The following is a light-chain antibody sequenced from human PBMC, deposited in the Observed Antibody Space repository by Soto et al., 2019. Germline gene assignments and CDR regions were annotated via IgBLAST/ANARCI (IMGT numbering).Light chain of an antibody. CDR2: EVT. Sequence: QSALTQPPSASGSPGQSVTISCTGTSSDVAGSDYVSWYQQHPGKAPKLIIYEVTKRPAGVPDRFSGSKSGTTASLTVSGLQADDESYYYCSSFARADKPHVLFGGGTKVTVL. V-gene: IGLV2-8*01. J-gene: IGLJ2*01. CDR1: SSDVAGSDY. CDR3: SSFARADKPHVL.